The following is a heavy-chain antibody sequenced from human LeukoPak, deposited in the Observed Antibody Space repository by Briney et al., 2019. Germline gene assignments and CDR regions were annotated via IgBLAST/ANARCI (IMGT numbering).Heavy chain of an antibody. Sequence: GASVKVSCKASGGTFSSNAISWVRQAPGQGLEWMGGIIPIFGTANYAQKFQGRVTITADESTSTAYMELSSLRSEDTAVYYCAILVVPAAIGNYYGMDVWGKGTTVTVSS. CDR3: AILVVPAAIGNYYGMDV. CDR1: GGTFSSNA. V-gene: IGHV1-69*13. D-gene: IGHD2-2*01. J-gene: IGHJ6*04. CDR2: IIPIFGTA.